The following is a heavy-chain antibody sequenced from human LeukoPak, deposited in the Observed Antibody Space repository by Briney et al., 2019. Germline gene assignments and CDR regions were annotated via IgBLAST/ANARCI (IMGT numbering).Heavy chain of an antibody. CDR3: GGLSGSYFDY. J-gene: IGHJ4*02. D-gene: IGHD1-26*01. Sequence: SETLSLTCTVSGGSISSGSYYWSWIRQPAGKGLEWIGRIYTSGSTNYNPSLKSRVTISVDTSKNQFSLKLSSVTAADTAVYYCGGLSGSYFDYWGQGTLVTVSS. V-gene: IGHV4-61*02. CDR1: GGSISSGSYY. CDR2: IYTSGST.